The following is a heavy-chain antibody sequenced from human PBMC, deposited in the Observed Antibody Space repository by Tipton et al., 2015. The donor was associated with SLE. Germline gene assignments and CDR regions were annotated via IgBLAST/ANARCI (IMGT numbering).Heavy chain of an antibody. J-gene: IGHJ4*02. V-gene: IGHV4-39*07. CDR3: ARDQDYDSSGYLFDY. CDR1: GGSISSSSYY. D-gene: IGHD3-22*01. Sequence: TLSLTCTVSGGSISSSSYYWGWIRQPPGKGLEWIGSIYYSGSTYYNPSLKSRVTISVDTSKNQFSLKLSSVTAADTAVYYCARDQDYDSSGYLFDYWGQGTLVTVSS. CDR2: IYYSGST.